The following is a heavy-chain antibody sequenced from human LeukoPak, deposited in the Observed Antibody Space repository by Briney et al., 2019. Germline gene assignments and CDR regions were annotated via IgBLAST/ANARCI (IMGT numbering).Heavy chain of an antibody. V-gene: IGHV3-9*01. D-gene: IGHD3-3*01. CDR1: GFTFDDYA. CDR2: ISWNSGSI. Sequence: GGSLRLSCAASGFTFDDYAMHWVRQAPGKGLEWVSGISWNSGSIGYADSVKGRFTISRDNAKNSLYLQMNSLRAEDTAVYYCARASGYYVDYWGQGTLVTVSS. J-gene: IGHJ4*02. CDR3: ARASGYYVDY.